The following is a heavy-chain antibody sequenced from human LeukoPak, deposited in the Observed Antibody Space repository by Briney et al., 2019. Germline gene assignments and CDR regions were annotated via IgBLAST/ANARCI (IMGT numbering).Heavy chain of an antibody. CDR3: ARLGELLTNDY. CDR2: IYYSGST. J-gene: IGHJ4*02. V-gene: IGHV4-39*01. CDR1: GGSISSSSYY. Sequence: PSETLSLTCTVSGGSISSSSYYWGWIRQPPGKGLEWIGSIYYSGSTYYNPSLKSRVTISVDTSKNQFSLKLSSVTAADTAVYYCARLGELLTNDYWGQGTLVTASS. D-gene: IGHD1-26*01.